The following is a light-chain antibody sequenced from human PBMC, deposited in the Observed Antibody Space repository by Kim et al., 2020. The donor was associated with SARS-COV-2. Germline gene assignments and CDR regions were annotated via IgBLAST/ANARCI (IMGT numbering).Light chain of an antibody. CDR2: DVN. CDR3: SSYAGTNNFYV. V-gene: IGLV2-8*01. Sequence: QSVTISCTGTSSDVGGYNFVSWNQQHPGKAPKRIIYDVNKRPSGVPNRFSGSKSGNTASLTVSGLQAEDEADYYCSSYAGTNNFYVFGTGTKVTVL. CDR1: SSDVGGYNF. J-gene: IGLJ1*01.